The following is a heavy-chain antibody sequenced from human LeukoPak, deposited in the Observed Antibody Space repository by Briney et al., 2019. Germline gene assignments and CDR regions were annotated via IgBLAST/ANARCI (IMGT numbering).Heavy chain of an antibody. J-gene: IGHJ5*02. CDR3: ARGSTSYGDYLNWFDP. CDR2: MNPNSGNT. D-gene: IGHD4-17*01. V-gene: IGHV1-8*01. CDR1: GYTFTNYD. Sequence: GASVKVSCKASGYTFTNYDINWVRQATGQGLEWMGWMNPNSGNTGYAQKFQGRVIMTRNTSISTAYMELSSLRPEDTAVYYCARGSTSYGDYLNWFDPWGQGTLVTVSS.